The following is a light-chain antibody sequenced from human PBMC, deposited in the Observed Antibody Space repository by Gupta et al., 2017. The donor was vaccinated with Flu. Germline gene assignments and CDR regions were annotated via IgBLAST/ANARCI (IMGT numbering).Light chain of an antibody. CDR2: GAS. CDR3: QQDNFSCT. J-gene: IGKJ1*01. V-gene: IGKV3-15*01. CDR1: VNVGSS. Sequence: EIVMTQSPATLSVSPGERATLSCRASVNVGSSLVWYHQKPGQAPRVLIYGASTRATGVPDRFSGSGSGTEFTLTSTRRQSEDFGIYYWQQDNFSCTFGQGTKVEI.